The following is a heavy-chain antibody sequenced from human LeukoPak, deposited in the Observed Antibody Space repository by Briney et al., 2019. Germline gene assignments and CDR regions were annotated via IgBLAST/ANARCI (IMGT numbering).Heavy chain of an antibody. Sequence: GASVKVSCKASGGTFSSYAISWVRQAPGQGLEWMGRIIPILGIANYAQKFQGRVTITADKSTSTAYMELSSLRSEDTAVYYCARDETGYCSGGSCYGIDPWGQGTLVTVSS. D-gene: IGHD2-15*01. CDR1: GGTFSSYA. V-gene: IGHV1-69*04. CDR2: IIPILGIA. J-gene: IGHJ5*02. CDR3: ARDETGYCSGGSCYGIDP.